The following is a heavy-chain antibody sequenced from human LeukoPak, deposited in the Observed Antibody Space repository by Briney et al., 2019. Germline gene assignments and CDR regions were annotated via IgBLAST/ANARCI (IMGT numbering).Heavy chain of an antibody. D-gene: IGHD5-18*01. V-gene: IGHV3-30-3*01. CDR3: ARVAGGYSYGYLDY. CDR1: GFTFSSYA. CDR2: ISYDGSNK. J-gene: IGHJ4*01. Sequence: GGSLRLSCAASGFTFSSYAMHWVRQAPGKGLEWVAVISYDGSNKYYADSVKGRFTISGDNSKNTLYLQMNSLRAEETAVYYCARVAGGYSYGYLDYWGQGTLVNVSS.